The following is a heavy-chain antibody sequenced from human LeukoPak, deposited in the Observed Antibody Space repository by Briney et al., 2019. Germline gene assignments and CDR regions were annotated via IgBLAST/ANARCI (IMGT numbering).Heavy chain of an antibody. CDR3: AKATTVTTPYWFDP. Sequence: GGSLRLSCAASGFTFSNYGMHWVRQAPGKGVEGVAFIRSDGSNKYYADSVKGRVTISRDNSKNTLYLQMNSLRAEDTAVYYCAKATTVTTPYWFDPWGQGTLVTVSS. CDR1: GFTFSNYG. CDR2: IRSDGSNK. D-gene: IGHD4-17*01. V-gene: IGHV3-30*02. J-gene: IGHJ5*02.